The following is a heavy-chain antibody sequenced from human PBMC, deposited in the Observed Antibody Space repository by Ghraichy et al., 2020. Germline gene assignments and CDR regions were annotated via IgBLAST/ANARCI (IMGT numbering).Heavy chain of an antibody. D-gene: IGHD2-21*02. CDR1: GFTVSSNV. V-gene: IGHV3-30-3*01. J-gene: IGHJ4*02. CDR3: ARGCGGGCWLVAY. CDR2: LSLDGNTE. Sequence: GGSLRLSCAVSGFTVSSNVMHWVRQAPGKGLEWVAILSLDGNTEYYSDSVRGRFTISRDNSKNTLYLQMNSLRPEDTAVYYCARGCGGGCWLVAYWGQGTLVTVSS.